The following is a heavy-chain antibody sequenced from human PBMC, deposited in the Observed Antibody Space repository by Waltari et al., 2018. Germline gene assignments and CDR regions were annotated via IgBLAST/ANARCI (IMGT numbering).Heavy chain of an antibody. D-gene: IGHD3-10*01. V-gene: IGHV4-61*09. J-gene: IGHJ6*02. CDR1: GGSISSGSYY. CDR3: ARGQGVTIYYYYGMDV. Sequence: QVQLQESGPGLVKPSQTLSLTCTVSGGSISSGSYYWSWIRQPAGKGLEWIGYIYTSGSTNYNPYLKSRVTISVDTSKNQFSLKLSSVTAADTAVYYCARGQGVTIYYYYGMDVWGQGTTVTVSS. CDR2: IYTSGST.